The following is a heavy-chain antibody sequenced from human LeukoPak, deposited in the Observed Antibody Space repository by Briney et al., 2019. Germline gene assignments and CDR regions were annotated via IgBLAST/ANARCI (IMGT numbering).Heavy chain of an antibody. V-gene: IGHV4-30-2*01. CDR2: IYHSGST. CDR1: GGSISSGGYS. J-gene: IGHJ4*02. D-gene: IGHD6-25*01. CDR3: ARGPSSAFDY. Sequence: SETLSLTCAVSGGSISSGGYSGSWIRQPPGKGLEWIGYIYHSGSTYYHPSLKSRVTISVDRSKNQFSLKLSSVTAADTAVYYCARGPSSAFDYWGQGTLVTVSS.